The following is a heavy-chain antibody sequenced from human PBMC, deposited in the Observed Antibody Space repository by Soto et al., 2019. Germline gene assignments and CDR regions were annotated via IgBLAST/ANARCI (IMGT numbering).Heavy chain of an antibody. CDR3: ARVKYYGSGSYYNLNWFDP. Sequence: SETLSLTCAVYGGSFSGYYWSWIRQPPGKGLEWIGEINHSGSTNYNPSLKSRVTISVDTSKNQFSLKLSSVTAADTAVYYCARVKYYGSGSYYNLNWFDPWGQGTLVTVSS. CDR2: INHSGST. D-gene: IGHD3-10*01. J-gene: IGHJ5*02. V-gene: IGHV4-34*01. CDR1: GGSFSGYY.